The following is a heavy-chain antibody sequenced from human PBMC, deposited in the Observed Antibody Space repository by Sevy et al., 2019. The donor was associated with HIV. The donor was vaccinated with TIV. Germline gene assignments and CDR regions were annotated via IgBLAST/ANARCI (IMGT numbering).Heavy chain of an antibody. D-gene: IGHD3-10*01. V-gene: IGHV3-30*01. CDR1: GFTFSGYT. Sequence: GGSLRLSCAASGFTFSGYTMYWVRQAPGKGLEWVATISDDGGNKLYAESVKGRFTISRDNSKNTLYLQMDSLRSEHTAVYYCARDRYYYGSGTYYNQFAWALDIWGQGTVVTVSS. CDR3: ARDRYYYGSGTYYNQFAWALDI. J-gene: IGHJ3*02. CDR2: ISDDGGNK.